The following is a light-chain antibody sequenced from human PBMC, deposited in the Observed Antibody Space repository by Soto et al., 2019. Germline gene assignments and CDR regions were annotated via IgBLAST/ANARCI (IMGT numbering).Light chain of an antibody. CDR3: QQYGSSLSIT. Sequence: EIVLTHSPGTLSLSPGERATLSCRARQSVSSSYLAWYQQKPGQAPRLLIYGASSRATGIPDRFSGSGSGTDFNLTISRLEPEDFAVYYCQQYGSSLSITFGQETRLEIK. V-gene: IGKV3-20*01. CDR1: QSVSSSY. CDR2: GAS. J-gene: IGKJ5*01.